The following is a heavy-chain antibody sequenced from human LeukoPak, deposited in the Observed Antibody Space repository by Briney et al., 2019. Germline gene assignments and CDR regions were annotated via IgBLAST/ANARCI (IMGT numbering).Heavy chain of an antibody. D-gene: IGHD5-24*01. CDR1: GGSISSVEYS. J-gene: IGHJ4*02. Sequence: SETLSLTCTVSGGSISSVEYSWSWIRQPPGKGLEWIGYIYYSGSTSYNPSLRSRVTISVDTSQNQFSLNLSSVTAADTAVYYCARYSRATGKLDYWGRGTLVTVSS. V-gene: IGHV4-30-4*01. CDR3: ARYSRATGKLDY. CDR2: IYYSGST.